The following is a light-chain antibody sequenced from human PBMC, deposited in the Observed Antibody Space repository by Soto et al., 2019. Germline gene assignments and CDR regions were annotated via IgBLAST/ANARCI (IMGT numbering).Light chain of an antibody. CDR3: LQDYIYPWT. V-gene: IGKV1-6*01. CDR2: TAS. CDR1: QSVSGW. J-gene: IGKJ1*01. Sequence: IQMTQAPSTPSASVGDTVTGTCRASQSVSGWLAWYQQKQGKXPKXXINTASTLQSGVSSRFSGSGSGTDLTLTISSLQPEDFETYYCLQDYIYPWTFGQGTKVDIK.